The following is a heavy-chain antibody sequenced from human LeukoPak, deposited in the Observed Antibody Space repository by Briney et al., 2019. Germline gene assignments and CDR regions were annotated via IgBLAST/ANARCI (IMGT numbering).Heavy chain of an antibody. Sequence: ASVKVSCKTSGGTFTSYAITWVRQAPGQGLELMGKIIPISGTTNYAQKFQGRVTFTADESTSTAYMELSSLRSEDTALYYCARKSRLGGNWFDPWGQGTLVTVSS. CDR2: IIPISGTT. CDR3: ARKSRLGGNWFDP. J-gene: IGHJ5*02. CDR1: GGTFTSYA. V-gene: IGHV1-69*13. D-gene: IGHD1-26*01.